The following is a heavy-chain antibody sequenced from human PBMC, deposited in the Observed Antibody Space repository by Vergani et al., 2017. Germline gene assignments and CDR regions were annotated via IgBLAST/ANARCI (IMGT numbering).Heavy chain of an antibody. J-gene: IGHJ5*02. CDR2: ISGSGGST. V-gene: IGHV3-23*01. D-gene: IGHD6-6*01. CDR3: AKDLGTSSGGGWFDP. CDR1: GFTFNHYA. Sequence: EVQLLESGGDLVQPGGSLRLSCAASGFTFNHYAMNWVRQAPGKGLEWVSGISGSGGSTYYAGSVKGRFPISRDSSKNTLYLQMNSLRAADTALYYCAKDLGTSSGGGWFDPWGQGTLVTVSS.